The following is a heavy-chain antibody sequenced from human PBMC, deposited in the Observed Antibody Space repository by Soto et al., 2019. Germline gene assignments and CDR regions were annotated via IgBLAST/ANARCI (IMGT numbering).Heavy chain of an antibody. V-gene: IGHV1-18*01. CDR3: ARALYYYDNSGLAY. CDR2: INIYSGDA. D-gene: IGHD3-22*01. CDR1: GYTFTSYG. J-gene: IGHJ4*02. Sequence: QVRLEQSGPEVKKTGASVKVSCKASGYTFTSYGISWVRQAPGQGLEWMGWINIYSGDANYAQRSQDNVTMXXXTXXNTVYMEMRSLRSDDTAVYYCARALYYYDNSGLAYWGQGTLVTVSS.